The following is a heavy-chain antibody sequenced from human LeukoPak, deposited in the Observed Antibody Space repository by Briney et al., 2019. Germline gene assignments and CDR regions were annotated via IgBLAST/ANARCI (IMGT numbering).Heavy chain of an antibody. V-gene: IGHV3-23*01. D-gene: IGHD4-17*01. CDR1: GFTFSSYA. J-gene: IGHJ4*02. CDR3: AKGRLRLYYFDY. CDR2: ISGSGGST. Sequence: HPGGSLRLSCAASGFTFSSYAMSWVRQAPGKGLEWVSAISGSGGSTYYADSVKGRFTISRDNSKNTLYLQMNSLRAEDTAVYYCAKGRLRLYYFDYWGQGTLVTVSS.